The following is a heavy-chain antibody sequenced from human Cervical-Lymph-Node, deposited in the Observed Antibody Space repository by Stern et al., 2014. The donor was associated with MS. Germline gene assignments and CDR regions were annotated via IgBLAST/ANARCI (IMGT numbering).Heavy chain of an antibody. V-gene: IGHV1-46*01. CDR3: ASSSCYVVCNMDV. CDR2: INPSDGNT. Sequence: QMQLVQSGAELKKPGASVKVSCKASGYTLTNSYIHWVQQAPGQGLEWMGIINPSDGNTNYAHKFQGRVTMTSDTSTSTVYMELSSLESEDTAVYYCASSSCYVVCNMDVWGQGTTVTVSS. J-gene: IGHJ6*02. CDR1: GYTLTNSY. D-gene: IGHD2-2*01.